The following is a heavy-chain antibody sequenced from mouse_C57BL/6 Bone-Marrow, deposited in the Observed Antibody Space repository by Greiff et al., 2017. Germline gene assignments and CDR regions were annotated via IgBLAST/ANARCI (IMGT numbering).Heavy chain of an antibody. CDR3: AGGGLLFAY. J-gene: IGHJ3*01. CDR2: IYPGDGDT. Sequence: VQLQQSGPELVKPGASVKISCKASGYAFSSSWMNWVKQRPGKGLEWIGRIYPGDGDTNYNGKFKGKATLTSDKSSSTAYMQLSSLTSEDSAVYFCAGGGLLFAYWGQGTLVTVSA. CDR1: GYAFSSSW. V-gene: IGHV1-82*01. D-gene: IGHD1-1*01.